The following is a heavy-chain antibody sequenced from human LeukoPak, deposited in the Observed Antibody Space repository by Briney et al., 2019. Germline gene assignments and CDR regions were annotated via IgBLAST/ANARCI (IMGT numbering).Heavy chain of an antibody. CDR1: GYTFTSYD. CDR3: ARGPIRTTVTTAYYFDY. V-gene: IGHV1-8*03. CDR2: MNPNSGNT. D-gene: IGHD4-11*01. J-gene: IGHJ4*02. Sequence: GASVKVSCKASGYTFTSYDINWVRQATGQGLEWMGWMNPNSGNTGYAQKFQGRVTITRNTSISTAYMELSSLRSKDTAVYYCARGPIRTTVTTAYYFDYWGQGTLVTVSS.